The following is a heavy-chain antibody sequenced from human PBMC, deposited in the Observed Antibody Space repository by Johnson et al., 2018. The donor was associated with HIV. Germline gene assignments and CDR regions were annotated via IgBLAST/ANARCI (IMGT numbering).Heavy chain of an antibody. V-gene: IGHV3-30*02. D-gene: IGHD3-16*01. J-gene: IGHJ3*02. Sequence: QVQLVESGGGVVQPGESLRLSCAASGFTFSSYGMHWVRQAPGKGLEWVAFIRYDGSYRYYADSVTGRFTISRDNSKNTLYLQMNSLRAEDTAVYYCARGGRAKDAFDIWGQGTMVTVSS. CDR1: GFTFSSYG. CDR2: IRYDGSYR. CDR3: ARGGRAKDAFDI.